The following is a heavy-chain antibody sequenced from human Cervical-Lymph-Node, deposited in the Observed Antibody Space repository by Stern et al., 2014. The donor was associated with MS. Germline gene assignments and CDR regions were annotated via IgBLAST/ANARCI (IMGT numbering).Heavy chain of an antibody. Sequence: QVQLVQSGAEVKKPGSSVKVSCKSSGDDIRNYAFSWVRQAPGQGLEWMGGNIPLIGTANYAQKCQGRVTITADESTSTAYMELSSLRSEDTAVYYCARSDVPAAVASIDYWGQGTLVTVSS. CDR2: NIPLIGTA. J-gene: IGHJ4*02. V-gene: IGHV1-69*01. CDR1: GDDIRNYA. D-gene: IGHD2-2*01. CDR3: ARSDVPAAVASIDY.